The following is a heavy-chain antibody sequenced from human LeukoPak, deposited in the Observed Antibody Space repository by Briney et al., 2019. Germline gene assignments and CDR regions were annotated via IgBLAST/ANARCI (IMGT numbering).Heavy chain of an antibody. D-gene: IGHD3-3*01. J-gene: IGHJ3*02. CDR3: RLYYDFWRGGAFEI. CDR1: GGSISSSSYY. CDR2: IYYSGST. V-gene: IGHV4-39*01. Sequence: SETLSLTCTVSGGSISSSSYYWGWIRQPPGKGLEWIGSIYYSGSTYYNPSLKSRVTISVDTSKNQFSLKRSSVTAADTAVYYCRLYYDFWRGGAFEIWGQGTMVTVSS.